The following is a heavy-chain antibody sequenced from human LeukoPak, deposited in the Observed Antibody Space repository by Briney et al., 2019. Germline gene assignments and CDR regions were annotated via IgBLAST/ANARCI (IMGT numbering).Heavy chain of an antibody. Sequence: ASVKVSCKASGYTFTDYYMHWVRQAPGQGLEWLGWISPNNGGTNYAQKFQGRVTMTRDTSISTAYMELSSLRSDDTAVYYCARDRGGGSGTYYILYWGLGSLVTVSS. J-gene: IGHJ4*02. CDR1: GYTFTDYY. CDR2: ISPNNGGT. V-gene: IGHV1-2*02. D-gene: IGHD3-10*01. CDR3: ARDRGGGSGTYYILY.